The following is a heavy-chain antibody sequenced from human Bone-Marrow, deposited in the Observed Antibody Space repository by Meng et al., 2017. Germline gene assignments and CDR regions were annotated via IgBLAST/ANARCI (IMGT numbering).Heavy chain of an antibody. V-gene: IGHV1-2*06. D-gene: IGHD5-18*01. CDR2: IDPKNGDT. CDR1: GYNFPDYY. CDR3: ARTRNSYADY. Sequence: QVQLVQSGAEVKKPGASVKVSCKPSGYNFPDYYIHWVRQAPGQGLEWMGRIDPKNGDTHYAQKFQGRVTMTGDTSISTAYMDLSGLRSEDTAVYYCARTRNSYADYWGQGTLVTVSS. J-gene: IGHJ4*02.